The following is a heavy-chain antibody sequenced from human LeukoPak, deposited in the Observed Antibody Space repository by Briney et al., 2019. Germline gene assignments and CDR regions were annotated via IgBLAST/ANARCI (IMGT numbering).Heavy chain of an antibody. CDR3: ARMTERRLGAFDC. Sequence: SVKVSCKASGGTFSSYAISWVRQAPGQGLEWMGRIIPILGIANYAQKFQGRVTITADKSTSTAYMELSSLRSEDTAVYYCARMTERRLGAFDCWGQGTLVTVSS. CDR1: GGTFSSYA. D-gene: IGHD1-1*01. V-gene: IGHV1-69*04. CDR2: IIPILGIA. J-gene: IGHJ4*02.